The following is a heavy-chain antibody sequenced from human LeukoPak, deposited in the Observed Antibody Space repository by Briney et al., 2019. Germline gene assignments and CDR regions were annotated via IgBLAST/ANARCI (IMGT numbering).Heavy chain of an antibody. V-gene: IGHV1-8*01. Sequence: GASVQVSCKASGYTFTSYDINWVRQAPGQGLEWMGWMNPNSGNTGYAQKLQGRVTMTRNTSISPAYMELSSLRSEDTAVYYCAVMTTGLYYYYGMDVWGQGTTVTVSS. D-gene: IGHD4-11*01. CDR1: GYTFTSYD. CDR3: AVMTTGLYYYYGMDV. CDR2: MNPNSGNT. J-gene: IGHJ6*02.